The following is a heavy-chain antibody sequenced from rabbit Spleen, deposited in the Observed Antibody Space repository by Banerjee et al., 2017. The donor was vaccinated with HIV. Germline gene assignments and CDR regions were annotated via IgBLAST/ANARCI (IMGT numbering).Heavy chain of an antibody. V-gene: IGHV1S40*01. CDR2: INAVTGKA. J-gene: IGHJ4*01. CDR3: ARDLTSVVGWNFNL. Sequence: QSLVKYGGDLVKHAGSLKIPCTASGLFFRNKAVMCWVRQAPGKGLEWIACINAVTGKAVYATCSKGRFSISRTSSTTVTLQMTSLTAADTATYFCARDLTSVVGWNFNLWGPGTLVTVS. CDR1: GLFFRNKAV. D-gene: IGHD1-1*01.